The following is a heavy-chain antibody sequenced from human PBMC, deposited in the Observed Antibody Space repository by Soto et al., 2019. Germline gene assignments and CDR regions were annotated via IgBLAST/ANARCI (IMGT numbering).Heavy chain of an antibody. Sequence: GGSLRLSCAASGFTFSSYAMSWVRQAPGKGLEWVSAISGSGGSTYYADSVKGRFTISRDNSKNTLYLQMNSLRAGDTAVYYCATAPYIVVVPAAEYYFDYWGQGTLVTVSS. J-gene: IGHJ4*02. CDR1: GFTFSSYA. V-gene: IGHV3-23*01. CDR3: ATAPYIVVVPAAEYYFDY. CDR2: ISGSGGST. D-gene: IGHD2-2*01.